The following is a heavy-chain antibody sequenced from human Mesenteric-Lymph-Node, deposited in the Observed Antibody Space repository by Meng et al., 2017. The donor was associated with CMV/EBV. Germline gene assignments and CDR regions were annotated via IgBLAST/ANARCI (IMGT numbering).Heavy chain of an antibody. CDR1: GFTFNNYA. V-gene: IGHV3-30-3*01. J-gene: IGHJ3*01. CDR2: ISYDGINK. Sequence: GGSLRLSCVASGFTFNNYAMHWVRQAPGKGLEWVAVISYDGINKYYADSGKGRFTISRDNSKNTLYLQMNSLRAEDTAVYYCARVPYSGSYLAWGQGTMVTVSS. D-gene: IGHD1-26*01. CDR3: ARVPYSGSYLA.